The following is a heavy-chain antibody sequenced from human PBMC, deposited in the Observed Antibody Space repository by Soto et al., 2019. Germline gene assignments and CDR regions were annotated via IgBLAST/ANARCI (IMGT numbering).Heavy chain of an antibody. CDR3: AREGPYMIVVVPPRSDAFDV. CDR1: GYTFTSYY. V-gene: IGHV1-46*01. CDR2: INPSGGST. Sequence: ASVKVSCKASGYTFTSYYMHWVRQAPGQGLEWMGIINPSGGSTSYAQKFQGRVTMTRDTSTSTVYMELSSLRSEDTAVYYCAREGPYMIVVVPPRSDAFDVWGQGTMVT. D-gene: IGHD3-22*01. J-gene: IGHJ3*01.